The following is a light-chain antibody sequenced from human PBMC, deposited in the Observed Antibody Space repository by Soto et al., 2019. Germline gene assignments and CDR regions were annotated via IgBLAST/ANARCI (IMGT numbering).Light chain of an antibody. V-gene: IGKV3-20*01. J-gene: IGKJ5*01. CDR3: LQYGSSPHT. CDR2: GAS. CDR1: QSVSSNY. Sequence: MFRNPPNTLSFSSRGRAFHSCGASQSVSSNYLAWFQQKPGQAPRLLISGASNRASDIPDRFSGSGSWTDFTLTISRLEPEDFAVYYCLQYGSSPHTFGQGTRLEIK.